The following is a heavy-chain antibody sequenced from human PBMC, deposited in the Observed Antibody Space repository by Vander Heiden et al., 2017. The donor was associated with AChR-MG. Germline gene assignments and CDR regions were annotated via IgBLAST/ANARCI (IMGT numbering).Heavy chain of an antibody. Sequence: QVQLQQWGAGLLKPSETLSLTCAVYGGSFSGYYWIWIRKPPGKGLEWIGEINHSGSTNYNPSLKSRVTISVDTSKNQFSLKLSSVTAADTAVYYCARGRLESGVSWRRSGYTDRADYWGQGTLVTVSS. CDR1: GGSFSGYY. CDR2: INHSGST. V-gene: IGHV4-34*01. CDR3: ARGRLESGVSWRRSGYTDRADY. J-gene: IGHJ4*02. D-gene: IGHD3-3*01.